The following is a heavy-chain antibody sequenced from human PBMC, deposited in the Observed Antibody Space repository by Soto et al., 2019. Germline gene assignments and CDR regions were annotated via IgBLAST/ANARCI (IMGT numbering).Heavy chain of an antibody. V-gene: IGHV3-21*01. CDR3: ARDRRLRFLDLLPPHYGMDV. Sequence: GGSLRLSCAASGFTFSSYSMNWVRQAPGKGLEWVSSISSSSSYIYYADSVKVRFTISRDNAKNSLYLQMNSLRAEDTAVYYCARDRRLRFLDLLPPHYGMDVWGQGTTVTVSS. D-gene: IGHD3-3*01. CDR2: ISSSSSYI. CDR1: GFTFSSYS. J-gene: IGHJ6*02.